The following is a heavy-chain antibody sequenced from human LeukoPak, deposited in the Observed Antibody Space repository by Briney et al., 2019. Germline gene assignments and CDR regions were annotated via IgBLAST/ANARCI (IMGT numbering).Heavy chain of an antibody. J-gene: IGHJ5*02. CDR2: INPNSGDT. Sequence: ASVKVSCKSSVYTFTGYYMHWVRQAPGQGLEWMGWINPNSGDTKYAQKFQGRVTMTTDTSTSTAYMELRSLRSDDTAVYYCARENNWNYRGGDWFDPWGQGTLVTVSS. CDR1: VYTFTGYY. CDR3: ARENNWNYRGGDWFDP. D-gene: IGHD1-7*01. V-gene: IGHV1-2*02.